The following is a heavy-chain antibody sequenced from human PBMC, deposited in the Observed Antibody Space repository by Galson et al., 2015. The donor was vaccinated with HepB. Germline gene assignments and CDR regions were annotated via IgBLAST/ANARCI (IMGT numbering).Heavy chain of an antibody. CDR2: ISWNSGSI. V-gene: IGHV3-9*01. Sequence: SLRLSCAASGFTFDDYAMHWVRQAPGKGLEWVSGISWNSGSIGYADSVKGRFTISRDNAKNSLYLQTNSLRAEDTALYYCAKGDTAMVPPLDWGQGTLVTVSS. J-gene: IGHJ4*02. CDR1: GFTFDDYA. D-gene: IGHD5-18*01. CDR3: AKGDTAMVPPLD.